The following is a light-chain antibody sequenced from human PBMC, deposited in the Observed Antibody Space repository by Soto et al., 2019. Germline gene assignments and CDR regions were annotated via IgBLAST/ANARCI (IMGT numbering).Light chain of an antibody. J-gene: IGLJ1*01. CDR2: GNS. CDR1: SSNIGANYD. CDR3: QSYDSSLSGSNYV. V-gene: IGLV1-40*01. Sequence: QSVLTQPPSVSEAPGQRVTISCTGSSSNIGANYDVHWYQQLPGTAPKLLIYGNSNRPSGVPDRFSGSKSGTSASLAITGLQAEDEADYYCQSYDSSLSGSNYVFGTGTKLTVL.